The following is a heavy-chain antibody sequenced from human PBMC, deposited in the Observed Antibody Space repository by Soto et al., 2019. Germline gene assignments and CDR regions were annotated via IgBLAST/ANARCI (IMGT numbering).Heavy chain of an antibody. CDR2: ISAYNGNT. D-gene: IGHD6-19*01. J-gene: IGHJ4*02. CDR1: GYTFTSYG. Sequence: ASVKVSCKASGYTFTSYGISWVRQAPGQGLEWMGWISAYNGNTNYAQKLQGRVTMTTDTSTSTAYMELRSLRSDDTAVYYCARDRREMLHSSGWYADYWGQGTLVTVSS. V-gene: IGHV1-18*01. CDR3: ARDRREMLHSSGWYADY.